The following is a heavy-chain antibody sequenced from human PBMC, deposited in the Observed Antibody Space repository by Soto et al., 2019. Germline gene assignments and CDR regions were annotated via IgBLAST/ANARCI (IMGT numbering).Heavy chain of an antibody. CDR1: GFDFRSYG. J-gene: IGHJ4*02. CDR2: ASYDGRET. D-gene: IGHD3-10*01. Sequence: GSLRLSCAASGFDFRSYGIHWVRQAPGKGLEWVAAASYDGRETFYADSAKGRFTVSKEISKNTAFLQMNALRHEDTAVYFCARDSGWPILNFDNWGQGTPVTVSS. CDR3: ARDSGWPILNFDN. V-gene: IGHV3-30*03.